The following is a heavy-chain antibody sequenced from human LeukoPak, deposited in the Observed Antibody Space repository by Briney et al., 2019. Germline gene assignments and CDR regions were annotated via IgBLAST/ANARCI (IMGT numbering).Heavy chain of an antibody. CDR2: ISYDGSNK. J-gene: IGHJ4*02. CDR3: ARERAAAIDY. CDR1: GLTFSSYA. D-gene: IGHD6-13*01. Sequence: PGGSLRLSCAASGLTFSSYAMHWVRQAPGKGLEWVAVISYDGSNKYYADSVKGRFTISRDNSKNTLYLQMNSLRAEDTAVYYCARERAAAIDYWGQGTLVTVSS. V-gene: IGHV3-30*04.